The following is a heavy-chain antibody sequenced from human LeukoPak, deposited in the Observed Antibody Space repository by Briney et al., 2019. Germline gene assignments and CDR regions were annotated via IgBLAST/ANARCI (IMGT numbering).Heavy chain of an antibody. CDR2: ISSSSNYI. J-gene: IGHJ4*02. Sequence: GGSLRLSCAASGFTFSSYSMNWVRQAPGKGLEWVSSISSSSNYIYYADSVKGRFTTSRDNAKNSLYLQMNSLRAEDTAVYYCASYIAAAGWYYFDYWGQGTLVTVSS. CDR1: GFTFSSYS. D-gene: IGHD6-13*01. V-gene: IGHV3-21*01. CDR3: ASYIAAAGWYYFDY.